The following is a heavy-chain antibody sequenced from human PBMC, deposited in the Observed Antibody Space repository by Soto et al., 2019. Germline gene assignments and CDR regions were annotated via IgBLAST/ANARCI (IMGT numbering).Heavy chain of an antibody. J-gene: IGHJ3*02. V-gene: IGHV4-59*01. CDR1: GGSISSYY. CDR3: ARPTVTRYTDAFDI. CDR2: IYYSGST. D-gene: IGHD4-17*01. Sequence: PSETLSITCTVSGGSISSYYWSWIRQPPGKGLEWIGYIYYSGSTNYNPSLKSRVTISVDTSKNQFSLKLSSVTAADTAVYYCARPTVTRYTDAFDIWGPGTRVTVSS.